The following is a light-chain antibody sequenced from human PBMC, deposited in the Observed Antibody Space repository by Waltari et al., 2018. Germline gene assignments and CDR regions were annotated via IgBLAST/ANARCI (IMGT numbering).Light chain of an antibody. CDR2: AAS. J-gene: IGKJ1*01. V-gene: IGKV1-12*01. Sequence: DIQMTQSPSSVSASVGDSVTITCRASQGISTWLAWYQQKPGKAPQPLIYAASTLQSGVPSRFSCSGSGTDFTLTISNLQPEDFATYYCQQGSIFPRTFGQWTKVEIQ. CDR1: QGISTW. CDR3: QQGSIFPRT.